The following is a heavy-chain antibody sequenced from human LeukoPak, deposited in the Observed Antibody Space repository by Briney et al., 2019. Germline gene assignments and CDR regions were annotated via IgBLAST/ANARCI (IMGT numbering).Heavy chain of an antibody. CDR1: GGSISSSSYY. V-gene: IGHV4-39*01. J-gene: IGHJ5*02. Sequence: SESLSLTCTVSGGSISSSSYYWGWIRQPPGKGLEWIGSIYYSGSTYYNPSLKSRATISVDTSKNQFSLKLSSVTAADTAVYYCARDYGDYVRWFDPWGQGTLVTVSS. CDR3: ARDYGDYVRWFDP. D-gene: IGHD4-17*01. CDR2: IYYSGST.